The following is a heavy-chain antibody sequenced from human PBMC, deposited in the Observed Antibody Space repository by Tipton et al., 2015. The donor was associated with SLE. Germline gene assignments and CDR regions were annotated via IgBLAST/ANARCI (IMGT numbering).Heavy chain of an antibody. J-gene: IGHJ4*02. V-gene: IGHV3-30*02. CDR2: IRYDGSKP. CDR1: GFTFSTYG. Sequence: SLRISCAASGFTFSTYGMHWVRQAPGKGLEWVAFIRYDGSKPYYADSVKGRFTISRDNSKNTVYLQMNSLRAEDTAVYYCAKGAYCSGGRCYGRDSWGQGTLVTVSS. CDR3: AKGAYCSGGRCYGRDS. D-gene: IGHD2-15*01.